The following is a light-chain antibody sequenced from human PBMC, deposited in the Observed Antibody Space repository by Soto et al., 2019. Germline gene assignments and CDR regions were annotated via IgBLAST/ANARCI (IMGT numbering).Light chain of an antibody. V-gene: IGLV2-14*03. J-gene: IGLJ2*01. Sequence: QSVRTQPASESGSPGQSITISCTGTSSDVGGYTYVSWYQHHPGKAPKLMIYDVSNRPSGVSSRFSGSKSGNTASLTISGLQAEDEAYYYCSSYTSSTTSVVFGGGTKLTVL. CDR2: DVS. CDR1: SSDVGGYTY. CDR3: SSYTSSTTSVV.